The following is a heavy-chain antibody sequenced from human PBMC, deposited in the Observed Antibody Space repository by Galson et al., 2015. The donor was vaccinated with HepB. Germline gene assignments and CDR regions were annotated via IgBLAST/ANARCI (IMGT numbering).Heavy chain of an antibody. D-gene: IGHD5-24*01. CDR3: ATRQMAWQTYFDL. CDR1: GYTFTRYA. J-gene: IGHJ4*02. V-gene: IGHV1-3*01. CDR2: INAGNGNT. Sequence: SVKVSCKASGYTFTRYAIYWVRRATGQGLEWMGWINAGNGNTEYSQRFQGRLTITGDTYANTAYMDLSNLRSEDTAVYYCATRQMAWQTYFDLWGQGTLVTVSS.